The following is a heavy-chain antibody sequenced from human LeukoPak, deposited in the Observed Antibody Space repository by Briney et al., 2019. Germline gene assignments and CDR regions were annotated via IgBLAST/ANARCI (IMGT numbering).Heavy chain of an antibody. D-gene: IGHD3-16*01. J-gene: IGHJ3*02. CDR1: GGSFSTYY. CDR2: IYYSGST. Sequence: SETLSLTCTVSGGSFSTYYWSWIRQPPGKGLEWIGYIYYSGSTNYNPSLKSRVTISVDTSKNQFSLKLSSVTAADTAVYYCARDHRDITWGNDAFDIWGQGTMVTVSS. V-gene: IGHV4-59*12. CDR3: ARDHRDITWGNDAFDI.